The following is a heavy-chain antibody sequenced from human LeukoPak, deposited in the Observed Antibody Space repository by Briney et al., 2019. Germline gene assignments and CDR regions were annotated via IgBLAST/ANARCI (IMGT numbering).Heavy chain of an antibody. CDR1: GGTFSSYA. J-gene: IGHJ5*02. CDR3: ARDGPYYYDTTEEADWFDP. D-gene: IGHD3-22*01. Sequence: SVKVSCKASGGTFSSYAISWVRQASGQGLEWMGGIIPLFGTENYAQKFQGRVTITTDESTSTAYMELSSLRSEDTAVYYCARDGPYYYDTTEEADWFDPWGQGTLVTVSS. CDR2: IIPLFGTE. V-gene: IGHV1-69*05.